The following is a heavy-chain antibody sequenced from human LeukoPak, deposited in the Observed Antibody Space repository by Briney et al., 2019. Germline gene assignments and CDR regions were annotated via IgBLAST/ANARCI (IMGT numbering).Heavy chain of an antibody. J-gene: IGHJ5*02. CDR3: ARGQKYYDFWSGYNNWFDP. D-gene: IGHD3-3*01. CDR2: INHSGST. V-gene: IGHV4-34*01. CDR1: GGSFSGYY. Sequence: AETLSLTCAVYGGSFSGYYWSWIRQPPGKGLEWIWEINHSGSTNYNPSLKMRGTITVYTSKNQFSLKMSSVTDADTAVYYCARGQKYYDFWSGYNNWFDPWGEGTLVTVYS.